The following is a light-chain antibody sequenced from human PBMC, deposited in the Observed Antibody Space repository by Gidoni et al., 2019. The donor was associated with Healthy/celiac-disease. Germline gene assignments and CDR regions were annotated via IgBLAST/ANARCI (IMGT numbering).Light chain of an antibody. CDR2: AAS. V-gene: IGKV1-39*01. J-gene: IGKJ1*01. Sequence: DIQMPQSPSSLSASVGDRVPITCRASQSISSYFNWYQQKPGKAPKLLIYAASSLQSGVPSRFSGSGSGTDFTLTISSLQPEDFATYYCQQSYSTLWTFGQGTKVEIK. CDR1: QSISSY. CDR3: QQSYSTLWT.